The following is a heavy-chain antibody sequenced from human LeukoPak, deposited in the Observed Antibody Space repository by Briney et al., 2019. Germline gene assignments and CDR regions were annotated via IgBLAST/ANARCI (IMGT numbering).Heavy chain of an antibody. J-gene: IGHJ4*02. Sequence: GGSLRLSCAASGFTLSSYSTHWVRQAPGKGLVWVSHINNDESSTSYADSVMGRFTISRDNAKNTLYLQMNSLRTEDTAVYYCACYGIAPHYWGPGTLVTVSS. CDR3: ACYGIAPHY. D-gene: IGHD2-15*01. CDR2: INNDESST. CDR1: GFTLSSYS. V-gene: IGHV3-74*01.